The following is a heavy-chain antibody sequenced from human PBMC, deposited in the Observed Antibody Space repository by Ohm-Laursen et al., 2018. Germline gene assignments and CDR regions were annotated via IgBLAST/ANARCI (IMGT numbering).Heavy chain of an antibody. CDR1: GYTFTSYY. V-gene: IGHV1-18*04. CDR3: ARSPLYYYDSSGYSCFDY. CDR2: ISEHNDNT. D-gene: IGHD3-22*01. J-gene: IGHJ4*02. Sequence: SVKVSCKASGYTFTSYYMHWVRQAPGQGLEWMGWISEHNDNTYYAQKVQGRVTMTTDTSTSTAYMELRSLRSDDTAVYYCARSPLYYYDSSGYSCFDYWGQGTLVTVSS.